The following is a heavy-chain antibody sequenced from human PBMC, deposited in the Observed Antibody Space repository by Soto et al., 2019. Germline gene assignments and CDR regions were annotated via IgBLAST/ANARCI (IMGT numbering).Heavy chain of an antibody. Sequence: QVQLVQSGAEVKKPGSSVKVSCKASGGTFSSYTISWVRQAPGQGLEWMGRIIPILGIANYAQKFQGRVTITAEKSTSTAYMELSSLRSEDTAVYYCAREGPYDYIWGTNYFDYWGQRTLVTVSS. CDR2: IIPILGIA. V-gene: IGHV1-69*08. CDR3: AREGPYDYIWGTNYFDY. D-gene: IGHD3-16*01. CDR1: GGTFSSYT. J-gene: IGHJ4*02.